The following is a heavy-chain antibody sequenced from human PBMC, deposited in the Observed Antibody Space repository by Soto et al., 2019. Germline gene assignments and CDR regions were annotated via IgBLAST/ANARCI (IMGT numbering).Heavy chain of an antibody. CDR1: GGSITSGDYY. Sequence: QVHLQESGPGLVKPSQTLSLTCTVSGGSITSGDYYWNWIRQPPGKGLEWIGYIHYSENTYYSPSLRSRVTISVDTSKNQFSLKVNSVTAADTAVYYCARTKDFGDYVFDYWGQGTLVTVSS. CDR2: IHYSENT. V-gene: IGHV4-30-4*01. J-gene: IGHJ4*02. D-gene: IGHD4-17*01. CDR3: ARTKDFGDYVFDY.